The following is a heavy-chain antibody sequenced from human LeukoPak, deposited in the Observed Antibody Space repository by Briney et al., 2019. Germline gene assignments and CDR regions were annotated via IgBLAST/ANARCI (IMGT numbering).Heavy chain of an antibody. CDR2: MNPNSGNT. Sequence: ASVKVSCKASGYTFTSYDINWVRQATGQGLEWMGWMNPNSGNTGYAQKFQGRVTMTRNTSISTAYMELSSLRSEDTAVYYCARGRGKRSGGSCNFDYWGQGTLVTVSS. CDR1: GYTFTSYD. J-gene: IGHJ4*02. CDR3: ARGRGKRSGGSCNFDY. V-gene: IGHV1-8*01. D-gene: IGHD2-15*01.